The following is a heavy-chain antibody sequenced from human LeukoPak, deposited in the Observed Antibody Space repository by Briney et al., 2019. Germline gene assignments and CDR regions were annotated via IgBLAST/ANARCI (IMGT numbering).Heavy chain of an antibody. Sequence: VWSLRLSCAASGFTFNTYSMNWVRQAPGKGLKCFSSISSHSRDIYYADSVKGRFTISRDNAKNSLHLRMNSLRAEDTAVYYCARDDLDISSFRFDYWGHGILVTVSS. J-gene: IGHJ4*01. V-gene: IGHV3-21*01. D-gene: IGHD6-6*01. CDR2: ISSHSRDI. CDR3: ARDDLDISSFRFDY. CDR1: GFTFNTYS.